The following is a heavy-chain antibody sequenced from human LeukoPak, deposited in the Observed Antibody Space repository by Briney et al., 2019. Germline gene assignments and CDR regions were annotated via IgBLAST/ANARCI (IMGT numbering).Heavy chain of an antibody. J-gene: IGHJ4*02. D-gene: IGHD3-10*01. CDR2: INPNSAGT. Sequence: ASVKVSCKASGYTFTGYYMHWVRQAPGQGLEWMGWINPNSAGTNYAQKSQGRVTMTRDTSITTAYMELNSLRAEDTAVYYCARDMGDGSGSYYNNFDYWGQGTLVTVSS. CDR1: GYTFTGYY. V-gene: IGHV1-2*02. CDR3: ARDMGDGSGSYYNNFDY.